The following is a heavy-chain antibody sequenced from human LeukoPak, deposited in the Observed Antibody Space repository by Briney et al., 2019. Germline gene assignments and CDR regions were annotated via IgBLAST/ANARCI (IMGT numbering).Heavy chain of an antibody. J-gene: IGHJ2*01. V-gene: IGHV4-61*01. Sequence: MSSETLSLTCTVSGGSISSSSYYRSWIRQPPGKGLEWIGYIYYSGSTNYNPSLKSRVTISVDTSKNQFSLKLSSVTAADTAVYYCARTLWLDARYFDLWGRGTLVTVSS. D-gene: IGHD3-22*01. CDR3: ARTLWLDARYFDL. CDR1: GGSISSSSYY. CDR2: IYYSGST.